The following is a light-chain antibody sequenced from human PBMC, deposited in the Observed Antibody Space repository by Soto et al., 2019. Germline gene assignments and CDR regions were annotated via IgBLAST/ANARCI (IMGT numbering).Light chain of an antibody. J-gene: IGKJ2*01. CDR2: WVS. CDR3: QQYYSTPVT. CDR1: QSVLYSSNNKNY. Sequence: DIVMTQSPDSLAVSLGERATINCKSSQSVLYSSNNKNYLAWYQQKPGQPPKLLIYWVSTRESGVPDRFSGSGSRTDFTLTISSLQAEDVAVYYCQQYYSTPVTFGQGTKLEIK. V-gene: IGKV4-1*01.